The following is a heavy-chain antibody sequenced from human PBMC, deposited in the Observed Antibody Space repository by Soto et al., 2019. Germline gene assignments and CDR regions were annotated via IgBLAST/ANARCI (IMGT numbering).Heavy chain of an antibody. CDR2: IWYDGSNK. J-gene: IGHJ6*02. D-gene: IGHD6-6*01. CDR3: ARADKQLGPLRGMDV. CDR1: GLTFSSYG. Sequence: TGGSLRLSCAASGLTFSSYGMHWVRQAPGKGLEWVAVIWYDGSNKYYADSVKGRFTISRDNSKNTLYLQMNSLRAEDTAVYYCARADKQLGPLRGMDVWGQGTTVTVSS. V-gene: IGHV3-33*01.